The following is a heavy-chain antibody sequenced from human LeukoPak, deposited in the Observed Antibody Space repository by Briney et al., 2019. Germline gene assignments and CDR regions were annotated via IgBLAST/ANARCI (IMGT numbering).Heavy chain of an antibody. V-gene: IGHV4-59*08. Sequence: PSETLSLTCTVSGGSISSYYWSWIRQPPGKGLEWIGYIYYSGSTNYNPSLKSRVTISVDTSKNQFSLKLSSVTAADTAVYYCARVRGGIAAAGTGLIDYWGQGTLVTVSS. CDR2: IYYSGST. J-gene: IGHJ4*02. CDR3: ARVRGGIAAAGTGLIDY. CDR1: GGSISSYY. D-gene: IGHD6-13*01.